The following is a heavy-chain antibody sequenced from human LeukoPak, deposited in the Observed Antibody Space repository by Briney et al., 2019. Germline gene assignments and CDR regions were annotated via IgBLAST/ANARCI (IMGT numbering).Heavy chain of an antibody. J-gene: IGHJ6*03. CDR2: IYYSGST. CDR3: ARSRQTSRVRYYYYYMDV. Sequence: PSETLSLTCTVSGGSISSSSYYWGWIRQPPGKGLEWIGSIYYSGSTYYNPSLKSRVTISVDTSKNQFSLKLSSVTAADTAVYYCARSRQTSRVRYYYYYMDVWGKGTTVTVSS. V-gene: IGHV4-39*01. CDR1: GGSISSSSYY. D-gene: IGHD4-23*01.